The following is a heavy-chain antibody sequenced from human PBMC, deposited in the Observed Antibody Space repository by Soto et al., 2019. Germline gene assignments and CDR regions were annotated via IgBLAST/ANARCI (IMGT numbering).Heavy chain of an antibody. CDR1: GGSFSGFF. Sequence: QVQLQQWGAGLLKPSETLSLTCAVHGGSFSGFFWTWIRQPPGKGMEWIGEINHSGSTNYNPSLKSRVSISVDTSENLCSLRLTSVTAADTAVYYCATGQWLPRGEYWGQGTLVTVSS. CDR3: ATGQWLPRGEY. D-gene: IGHD6-19*01. J-gene: IGHJ4*02. CDR2: INHSGST. V-gene: IGHV4-34*02.